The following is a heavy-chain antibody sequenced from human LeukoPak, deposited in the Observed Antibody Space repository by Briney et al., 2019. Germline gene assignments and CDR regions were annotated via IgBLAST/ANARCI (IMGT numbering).Heavy chain of an antibody. CDR3: ASSITFGGVIGEYFDY. J-gene: IGHJ4*02. D-gene: IGHD3-16*02. Sequence: GGSLRLSCAASGFTVSSNYMSWVRQAPGKGLEWVSVIYSGGSTYYADSVKGRFTISRDNSKNTLYLQMNSLRAEDTAVYYCASSITFGGVIGEYFDYWGQGTLVTVSS. V-gene: IGHV3-53*01. CDR1: GFTVSSNY. CDR2: IYSGGST.